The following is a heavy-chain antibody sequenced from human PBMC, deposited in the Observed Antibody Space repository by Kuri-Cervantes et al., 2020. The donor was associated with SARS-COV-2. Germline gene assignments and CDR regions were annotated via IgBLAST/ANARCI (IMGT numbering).Heavy chain of an antibody. D-gene: IGHD2-21*01. Sequence: SGPTLVKPTQTLTLTCTFSGFSLSTSGVGVGWIRQPPGKALEWLALIYWDDDKRYGPSLKSRLTITKDTSKNQVVLTMTNMDPVDTGTYFCARMTCGGNCLDAFNIWGQGTMVTVSS. J-gene: IGHJ3*02. CDR3: ARMTCGGNCLDAFNI. CDR2: IYWDDDK. V-gene: IGHV2-5*05. CDR1: GFSLSTSGVG.